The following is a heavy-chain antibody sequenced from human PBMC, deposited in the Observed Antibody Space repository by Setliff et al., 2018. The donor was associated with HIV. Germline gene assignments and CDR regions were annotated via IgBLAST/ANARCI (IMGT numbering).Heavy chain of an antibody. CDR2: IYYSGST. V-gene: IGHV4-31*03. CDR1: GGSILSGGYY. J-gene: IGHJ4*02. D-gene: IGHD3-3*01. CDR3: ATSTRKNFDFWSDSHITYPPYYFDY. Sequence: SETLSLTCSVSGGSILSGGYYWSWIRQHPGRGLEWIGYIYYSGSTTYNPSLKSRATISLDSSMNQFSLKVSSVTAADTAVYYCATSTRKNFDFWSDSHITYPPYYFDYWGQGTLVTVSS.